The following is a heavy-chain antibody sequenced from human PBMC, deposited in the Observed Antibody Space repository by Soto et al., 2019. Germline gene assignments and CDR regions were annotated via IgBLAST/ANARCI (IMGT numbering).Heavy chain of an antibody. CDR2: TYYRSKWYN. CDR1: GDSVSSNSAA. Sequence: SQTPSLTCAISGDSVSSNSAAWNWIRQSPSRGLEWLGRTYYRSKWYNDYAVSVKSRITINPDTSKNQFSLQLNSVTPEDTAVYYCARVLDYDFWSGYYKGGYYYYYGMDVWGQGTTVTVSS. V-gene: IGHV6-1*01. CDR3: ARVLDYDFWSGYYKGGYYYYYGMDV. J-gene: IGHJ6*02. D-gene: IGHD3-3*01.